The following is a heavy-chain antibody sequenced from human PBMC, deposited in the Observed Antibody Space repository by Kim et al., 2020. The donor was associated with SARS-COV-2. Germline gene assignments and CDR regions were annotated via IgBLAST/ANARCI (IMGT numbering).Heavy chain of an antibody. CDR3: ARDTLGMVGFEYYDFWSGYRPAVSFDY. J-gene: IGHJ4*02. D-gene: IGHD3-3*01. Sequence: ASVKVSCKASGYTFTSYAMNWVRQAPGQGLEWMGWINTNTGNPTYAQGFTGRFVFSLDTSVSTAYLQISSLKAEDTAVYYCARDTLGMVGFEYYDFWSGYRPAVSFDYWGQGTLVTVSS. V-gene: IGHV7-4-1*02. CDR1: GYTFTSYA. CDR2: INTNTGNP.